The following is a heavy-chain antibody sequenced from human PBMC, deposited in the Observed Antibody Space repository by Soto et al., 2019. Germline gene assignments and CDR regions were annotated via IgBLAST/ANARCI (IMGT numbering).Heavy chain of an antibody. J-gene: IGHJ3*02. CDR3: ARDLRWPRAFDI. CDR1: GGSISRYY. D-gene: IGHD4-17*01. CDR2: IYYSGST. Sequence: SETLSLTCTVSGGSISRYYWSWIRQPPGKGLEWIGYIYYSGSTNYNPSLKSRVTISVDTSKNQFSLKLSSVTAADTAVYYCARDLRWPRAFDIWGQGTMVTVSS. V-gene: IGHV4-59*01.